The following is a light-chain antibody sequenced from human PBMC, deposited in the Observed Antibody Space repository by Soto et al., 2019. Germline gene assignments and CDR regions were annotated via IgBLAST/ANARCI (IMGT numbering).Light chain of an antibody. J-gene: IGLJ3*02. V-gene: IGLV1-47*01. CDR1: TSNNGSNY. CDR3: AAWDDGLSVWV. CDR2: RNS. Sequence: QSVVTQPHSASGTPGQRVTISCSGSTSNNGSNYVYWYQQLPRTAPKLLIYRNSQRPSGVPDRFSASKSGTSASLAISGLRSEDEADYYCAAWDDGLSVWVFGGGTKLTVL.